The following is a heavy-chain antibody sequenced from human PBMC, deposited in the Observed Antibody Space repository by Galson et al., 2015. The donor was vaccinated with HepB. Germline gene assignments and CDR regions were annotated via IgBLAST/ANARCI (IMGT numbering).Heavy chain of an antibody. CDR1: GFTFSDHG. V-gene: IGHV3-33*08. D-gene: IGHD2-2*01. CDR2: IWYDGTKK. Sequence: SLRLSCAASGFTFSDHGMLWVRQAPGKGLEWVATIWYDGTKKYYRDSVRGRFTVSRDDSNKTVYLQMSSLTREDTAVYYCARDDCSTTSCLAYWGQGTLVTVSS. CDR3: ARDDCSTTSCLAY. J-gene: IGHJ4*02.